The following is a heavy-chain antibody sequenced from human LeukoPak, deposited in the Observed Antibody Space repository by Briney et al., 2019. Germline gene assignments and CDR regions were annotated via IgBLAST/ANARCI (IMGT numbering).Heavy chain of an antibody. D-gene: IGHD3-10*01. Sequence: GESMKISCKGSEYSFTSYWLGWVRPLPGKGLEWMGIIYPGDSDTSYSPSFQGQVTISADKSISTAYLQWSSLKASDTAMYYCARWTYYGSESYYLGIDYWGQGTLVTVSS. J-gene: IGHJ4*02. CDR3: ARWTYYGSESYYLGIDY. CDR1: EYSFTSYW. CDR2: IYPGDSDT. V-gene: IGHV5-51*01.